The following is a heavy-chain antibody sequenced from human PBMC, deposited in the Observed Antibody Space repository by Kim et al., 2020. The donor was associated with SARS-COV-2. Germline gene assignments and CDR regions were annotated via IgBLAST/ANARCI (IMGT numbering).Heavy chain of an antibody. J-gene: IGHJ6*02. CDR1: GFTFDDYT. Sequence: GGSLRLSCAASGFTFDDYTMHWVRQAPGKGLEWVSLISWDGGSTYYADSVKGRFTISRDNSKNSLYLQMNSLRTEDTALYYCAKDIEQLVTVGGMDVWGQGTTVTVSS. D-gene: IGHD6-6*01. CDR2: ISWDGGST. CDR3: AKDIEQLVTVGGMDV. V-gene: IGHV3-43*01.